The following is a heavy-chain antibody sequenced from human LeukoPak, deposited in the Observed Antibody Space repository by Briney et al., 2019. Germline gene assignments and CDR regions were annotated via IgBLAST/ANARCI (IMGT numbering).Heavy chain of an antibody. CDR1: GGSISTSTYY. CDR3: ARHSGTYRSLIDY. V-gene: IGHV4-39*01. Sequence: SETLSLTCTVSGGSISTSTYYWGWIRQPPGKGLEWIGSIHYSGSTSYNPSLRSRVIISVDTSKNQFSLKLTSVTAADTAVFYCARHSGTYRSLIDYWGQGTLVTVSS. J-gene: IGHJ4*02. CDR2: IHYSGST. D-gene: IGHD1-26*01.